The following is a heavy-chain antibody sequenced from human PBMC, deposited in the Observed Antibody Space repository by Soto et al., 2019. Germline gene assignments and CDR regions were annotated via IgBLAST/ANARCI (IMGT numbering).Heavy chain of an antibody. CDR1: GYTFTSYG. CDR3: ARDLGGWPDY. J-gene: IGHJ4*02. Sequence: ASVKVSCKASGYTFTSYGISWVRQAPGQGLEWMGWINAGNGNTKYSQKFQDRVTITRDTSAGTAYMELSSLRSEDTAVYYCARDLGGWPDYWGQGTLVTVS. V-gene: IGHV1-3*01. CDR2: INAGNGNT. D-gene: IGHD6-19*01.